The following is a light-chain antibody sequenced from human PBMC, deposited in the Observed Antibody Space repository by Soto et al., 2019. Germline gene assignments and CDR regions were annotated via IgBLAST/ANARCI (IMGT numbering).Light chain of an antibody. CDR1: QSVSSSF. V-gene: IGKV3-20*01. CDR2: GAS. Sequence: EIVLTQSPGTLSLSPGERATLSCRASQSVSSSFLAWHQQKPGQAPRLLIYGASSRATGIPDRFSGSGSGTDFPLTISRLEPEDFAVYYCQQYGNSPRTFGQGTKVEIK. J-gene: IGKJ1*01. CDR3: QQYGNSPRT.